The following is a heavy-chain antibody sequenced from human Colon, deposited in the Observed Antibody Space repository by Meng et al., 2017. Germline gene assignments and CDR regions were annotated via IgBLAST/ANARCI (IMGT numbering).Heavy chain of an antibody. J-gene: IGHJ4*02. CDR1: GGSISRSDW. CDR2: TSHSGST. CDR3: ASSDYYRSDY. V-gene: IGHV4-4*02. D-gene: IGHD3-22*01. Sequence: GHLQESGPGLVKPSETLSLTCAVSGGSISRSDWWSWVRQPPGKGLEWIGETSHSGSTNYSPSLKSRVTISLDKSKNQLSLKLNSVTAADTAVYYCASSDYYRSDYWGQGTLVTVAS.